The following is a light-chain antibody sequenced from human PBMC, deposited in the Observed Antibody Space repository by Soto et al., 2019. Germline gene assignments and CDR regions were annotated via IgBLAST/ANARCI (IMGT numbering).Light chain of an antibody. CDR1: SSNIGNNY. CDR2: DNN. V-gene: IGLV1-51*01. CDR3: ATWDDSLSAAG. Sequence: QSVLTQPPSVSAAPGQTVTISCSGTSSNIGNNYVSWYQHLPGTAPKLLISDNNNRPSGIPDRFSGSKSGTPATLAITGLQTGDEADYYCATWDDSLSAAGFGPGTKVTVL. J-gene: IGLJ1*01.